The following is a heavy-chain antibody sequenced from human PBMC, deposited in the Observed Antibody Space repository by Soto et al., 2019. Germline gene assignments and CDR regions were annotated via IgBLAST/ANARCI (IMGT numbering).Heavy chain of an antibody. CDR2: IDYSRTT. CDR3: ARGFLEWLSHPYYGMDV. CDR1: GGSISRGGYY. V-gene: IGHV4-31*03. Sequence: QVLLQESGPGLVKPSQTPSLTCTVSGGSISRGGYYWICIRQHPGKVLEWVGYIDYSRTTYYNPSLESRVTISVDTSKNQFSLNLSSVTAADTAVYYCARGFLEWLSHPYYGMDVWGQGTTVTVSS. D-gene: IGHD3-3*01. J-gene: IGHJ6*02.